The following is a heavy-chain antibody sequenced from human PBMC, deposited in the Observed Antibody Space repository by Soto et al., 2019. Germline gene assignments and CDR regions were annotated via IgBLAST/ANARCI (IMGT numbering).Heavy chain of an antibody. Sequence: QVQLVQSGAEVKKPGASVKVSCKASGYTFTSYAIHWVRQAPGQRLEWMGWINAGNGNTKYSQKFQDRVTITRDTAASTAYMELSSLRSEDTAVYYCARDLGGWPDYWGQGTLVIVSS. CDR3: ARDLGGWPDY. D-gene: IGHD6-19*01. V-gene: IGHV1-3*01. CDR2: INAGNGNT. CDR1: GYTFTSYA. J-gene: IGHJ4*02.